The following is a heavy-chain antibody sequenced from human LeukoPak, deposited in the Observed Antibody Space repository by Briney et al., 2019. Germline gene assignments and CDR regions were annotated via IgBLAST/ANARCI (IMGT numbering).Heavy chain of an antibody. CDR3: SELHFDY. D-gene: IGHD1-26*01. J-gene: IGHJ4*02. Sequence: GGSLRLSCAASGFTFSSYGMHWVRQAPGKGLEWVAFIRYDGSNKYYADSVKGRFTISRDNSKNTLYLQMNSLRAEDTAVYYRSELHFDYWGQGTLVTVSS. CDR2: IRYDGSNK. V-gene: IGHV3-30*02. CDR1: GFTFSSYG.